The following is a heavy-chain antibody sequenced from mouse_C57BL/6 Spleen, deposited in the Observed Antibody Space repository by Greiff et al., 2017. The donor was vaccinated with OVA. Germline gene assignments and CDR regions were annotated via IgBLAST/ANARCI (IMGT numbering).Heavy chain of an antibody. Sequence: VQLQQPGAELVKPGASVKLSCKASGYTFTSYWMHWVKQRPGQGLEWIGMIHPNSGSTNYNEKFKSKATLTVDKSSSTAYMQLSSLTSEDSAVYYCARGYYGSSSFAYRGQGTLVTVSA. CDR2: IHPNSGST. CDR1: GYTFTSYW. J-gene: IGHJ3*01. D-gene: IGHD1-1*01. V-gene: IGHV1-64*01. CDR3: ARGYYGSSSFAY.